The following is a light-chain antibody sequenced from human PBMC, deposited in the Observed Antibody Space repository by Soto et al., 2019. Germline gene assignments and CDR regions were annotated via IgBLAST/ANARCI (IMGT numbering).Light chain of an antibody. J-gene: IGKJ1*01. CDR2: DAS. Sequence: EIVLKQSPSTLSLSPGLRANLSCRASQSVSSYLAWYQQKPGQAPRLLIYDASNRATGIPARFSGSGSGTDFTLTISSLEPEDFAVYYCKQRSNWPRTFGKGNKVDIK. CDR3: KQRSNWPRT. CDR1: QSVSSY. V-gene: IGKV3-11*01.